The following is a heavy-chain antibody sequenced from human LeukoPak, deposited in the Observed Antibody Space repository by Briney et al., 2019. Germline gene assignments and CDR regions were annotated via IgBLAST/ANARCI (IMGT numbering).Heavy chain of an antibody. CDR3: ARGLGLRLRPSRFDP. CDR1: GYTFINHG. CDR2: ISAYTGDT. V-gene: IGHV1-18*01. J-gene: IGHJ5*02. Sequence: GASVKVSCKTSGYTFINHGIGWVRQAPGQGLEWMGWISAYTGDTHYVQKFNDRVTMTIDTSTSTAYMELTSLRSDDTAFYHCARGLGLRLRPSRFDPWGQGTLVTVSS. D-gene: IGHD3-16*01.